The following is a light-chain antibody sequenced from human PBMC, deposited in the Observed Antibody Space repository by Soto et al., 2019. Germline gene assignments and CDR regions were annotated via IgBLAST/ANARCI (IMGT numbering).Light chain of an antibody. CDR3: SSYTGSSTLEV. CDR1: SSDVGAYNY. CDR2: EVN. Sequence: QSALTQPASVSGSPAKSITISCTGTSSDVGAYNYVSWYQQHPGKAPKLLIFEVNNRPSGVSHRFSGSKSGNTASLTISGLQAEDEADYYCSSYTGSSTLEVFGGGTKLTVL. V-gene: IGLV2-14*01. J-gene: IGLJ2*01.